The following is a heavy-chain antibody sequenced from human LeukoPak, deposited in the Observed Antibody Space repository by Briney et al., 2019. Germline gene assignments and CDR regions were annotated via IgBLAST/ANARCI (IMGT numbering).Heavy chain of an antibody. Sequence: GGSLRLSCAASGFTFSSYAMSWVRQAPGKGLEWFSAISGSGGSTYYADSVKGRFTISRDNSKNTLYLQMNSLRAEDTAVYYCAKDGRKPTYYYYGMDVWGQGTTVTVSS. CDR3: AKDGRKPTYYYYGMDV. V-gene: IGHV3-23*01. CDR1: GFTFSSYA. J-gene: IGHJ6*02. D-gene: IGHD1-26*01. CDR2: ISGSGGST.